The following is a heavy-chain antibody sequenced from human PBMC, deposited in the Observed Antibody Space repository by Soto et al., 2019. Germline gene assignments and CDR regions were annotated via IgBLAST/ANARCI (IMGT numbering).Heavy chain of an antibody. CDR2: IWYDGSNK. V-gene: IGHV3-33*01. J-gene: IGHJ6*02. CDR1: GFTFSSYG. CDR3: ASEYCSGGRCYYYGMDV. Sequence: QVQLVESGGGVVQPGRSLRLSCAAYGFTFSSYGMHWVRQAPGKGLGWGAVIWYDGSNKYYADSVKGRFTISRDNSKNTLYLQMNSLRAEDTAVYYCASEYCSGGRCYYYGMDVWGQGTTVTVSS. D-gene: IGHD2-15*01.